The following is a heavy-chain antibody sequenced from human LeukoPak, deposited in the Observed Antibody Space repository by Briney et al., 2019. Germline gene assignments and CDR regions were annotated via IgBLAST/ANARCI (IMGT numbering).Heavy chain of an antibody. J-gene: IGHJ4*02. D-gene: IGHD6-19*01. V-gene: IGHV6-1*01. CDR2: TYYRSKWYN. Sequence: SQTLSLTCAFSGDXVSSNSAGWNWIRQSPSRGLEWLGRTYYRSKWYNDYAVSVKSRITFNADTSKNQFSLQLNSVTPEDTAVYYCAYCQSIGCRYWGQGTLVTVSS. CDR1: GDXVSSNSAG. CDR3: AYCQSIGCRY.